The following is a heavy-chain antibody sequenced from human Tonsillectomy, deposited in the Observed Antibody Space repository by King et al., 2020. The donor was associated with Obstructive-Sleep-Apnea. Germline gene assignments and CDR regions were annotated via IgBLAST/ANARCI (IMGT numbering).Heavy chain of an antibody. CDR2: IYYSGST. Sequence: VQLQESGPGLVKPSETLSLTCTVSGGSISSYYWSWIRQPPGKGLEWIGYIYYSGSTNYNPSLKSRVTISVDTSKNQFSLKLSSVTAADTAGYYCASQVSPPHPRYGGKDYWYFDLWGRGTLVTVSS. CDR3: ASQVSPPHPRYGGKDYWYFDL. CDR1: GGSISSYY. J-gene: IGHJ2*01. D-gene: IGHD4-23*01. V-gene: IGHV4-59*01.